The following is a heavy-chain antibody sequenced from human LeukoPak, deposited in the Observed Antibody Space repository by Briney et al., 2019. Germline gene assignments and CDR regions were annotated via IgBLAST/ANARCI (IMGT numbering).Heavy chain of an antibody. CDR1: GFTFSSYG. CDR2: IWYDGGNK. J-gene: IGHJ4*01. CDR3: TRDSGYNAFDY. D-gene: IGHD5-12*01. V-gene: IGHV3-33*01. Sequence: GRSLRLSCAASGFTFSSYGMHWVRQAPGKGLEWVAVIWYDGGNKYYADSVKGRFTISRDNSKNSVYLQMNSLRAEDTAFYYCTRDSGYNAFDYWGQGTLVIVSS.